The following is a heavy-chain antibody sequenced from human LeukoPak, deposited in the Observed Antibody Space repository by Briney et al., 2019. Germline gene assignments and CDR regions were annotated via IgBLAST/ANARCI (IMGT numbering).Heavy chain of an antibody. CDR3: ASSDKWLHNLNPDIGDLDY. D-gene: IGHD1-14*01. Sequence: GGSLRLSCAASGFTFSSYAMHWVRQAPGKGLEWVAVISYDGSNKYYADSVKGRFTISRDNSKNTLYLQMNSLRAEDTAVYYCASSDKWLHNLNPDIGDLDYWGQGTLVTVSS. CDR2: ISYDGSNK. V-gene: IGHV3-30*04. CDR1: GFTFSSYA. J-gene: IGHJ4*02.